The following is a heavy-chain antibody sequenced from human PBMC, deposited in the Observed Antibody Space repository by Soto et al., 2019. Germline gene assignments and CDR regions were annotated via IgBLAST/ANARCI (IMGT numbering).Heavy chain of an antibody. CDR3: ARVDCSSTSCYSGRDYYYGMDV. CDR2: ISSSSSYI. V-gene: IGHV3-21*01. CDR1: GFTFSSYS. D-gene: IGHD2-2*01. Sequence: PGGSLRLSCAASGFTFSSYSMNWVRQAPGKGLEWVSSISSSSSYIYYADSVKGRFTISRDNAKNSLYLQMNSLRAEDTAVYYCARVDCSSTSCYSGRDYYYGMDVWGQGTTVTVSS. J-gene: IGHJ6*02.